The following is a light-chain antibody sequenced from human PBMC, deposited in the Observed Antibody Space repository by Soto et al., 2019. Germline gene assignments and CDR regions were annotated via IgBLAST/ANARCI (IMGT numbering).Light chain of an antibody. J-gene: IGKJ5*01. V-gene: IGKV3-20*01. CDR1: QSVDSRY. Sequence: EIVLTQSPGTLSLSPGERATLSCRASQSVDSRYLAWYQQKPGQAPRLLIYGASTRATGIPDRFSGSGSGTDFTLTISRLEPEDFAMYYCHQYGSSPPVTFGQGTRLEIK. CDR3: HQYGSSPPVT. CDR2: GAS.